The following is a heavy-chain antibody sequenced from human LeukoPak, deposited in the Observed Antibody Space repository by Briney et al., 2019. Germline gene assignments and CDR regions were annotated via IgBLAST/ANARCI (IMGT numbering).Heavy chain of an antibody. CDR3: ARSTTPMAVAGPDFDY. Sequence: GASVNVSCKASGYTFTSYYMHWVRQAPGQGLEWMGIINPSGGSTSYAQKFQGRVTMTRDTSTSTVYMELSSLRSEDTAVDYCARSTTPMAVAGPDFDYWGQGTLVTVSS. J-gene: IGHJ4*02. CDR2: INPSGGST. V-gene: IGHV1-46*01. CDR1: GYTFTSYY. D-gene: IGHD6-19*01.